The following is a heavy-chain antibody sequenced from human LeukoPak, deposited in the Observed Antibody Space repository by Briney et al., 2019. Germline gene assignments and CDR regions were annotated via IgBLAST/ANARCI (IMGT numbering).Heavy chain of an antibody. D-gene: IGHD5-18*01. J-gene: IGHJ4*02. CDR3: ASSNTAMVSGLDY. CDR1: GFTFGDYA. CDR2: IRSKTYSRTT. V-gene: IGHV3-49*04. Sequence: GGSLRLSCTASGFTFGDYAMSWVRQAPGKGLEWVGFIRSKTYSRTTEYAASVKGRFTISSDESKSTAYLQMNSLKTEDTAVYYCASSNTAMVSGLDYWGQGTLVTVSS.